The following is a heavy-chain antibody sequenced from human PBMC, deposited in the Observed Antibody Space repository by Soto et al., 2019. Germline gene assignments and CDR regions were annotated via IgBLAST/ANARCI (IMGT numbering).Heavy chain of an antibody. CDR2: IYPGDSYT. Sequence: EVQLVQSGAEVKKPGESLKISCKGSGYSFTNYWIAWVRQMPGKGLEWMGVIYPGDSYTRYSPSFQGQVTISADKSINTAYLQWTTLKASDTAMYYCARAAYDSTSYPFDYWGQGTLVTVSS. J-gene: IGHJ4*02. V-gene: IGHV5-51*03. CDR3: ARAAYDSTSYPFDY. CDR1: GYSFTNYW. D-gene: IGHD6-6*01.